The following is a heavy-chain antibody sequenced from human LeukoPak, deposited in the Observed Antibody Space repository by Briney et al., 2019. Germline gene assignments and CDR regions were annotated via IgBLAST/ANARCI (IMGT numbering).Heavy chain of an antibody. V-gene: IGHV3-23*01. J-gene: IGHJ4*02. CDR2: ISGSCGST. CDR1: GFTLSSYA. CDR3: AKLFGASCYGSSGLDY. D-gene: IGHD3-22*01. Sequence: GGSLRLSCAASGFTLSSYAMSWVRQAPGKGLEWVSAISGSCGSTYYADSVKRRFTISRDSPKNTLYLQVNSVRAEDTAVFLCAKLFGASCYGSSGLDYWGQGTLVTVSS.